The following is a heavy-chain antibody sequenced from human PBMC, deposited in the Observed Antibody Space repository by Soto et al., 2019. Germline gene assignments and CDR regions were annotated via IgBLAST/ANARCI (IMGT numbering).Heavy chain of an antibody. CDR3: ARSRRDDRPRYYFDY. V-gene: IGHV5-51*01. CDR1: GYSFTTYW. CDR2: VYPGDSDT. D-gene: IGHD3-16*02. J-gene: IGHJ4*02. Sequence: PGESLKISCEGSGYSFTTYWIGWVRQMPGKGLEWMGFVYPGDSDTRYSPSFQGQVTISVDKSTSIVYLQWSSLKASDTAMYYCARSRRDDRPRYYFDYRGQGTLVTVSS.